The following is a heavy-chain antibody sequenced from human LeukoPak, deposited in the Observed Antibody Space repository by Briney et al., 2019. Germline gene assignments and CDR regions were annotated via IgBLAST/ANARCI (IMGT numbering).Heavy chain of an antibody. D-gene: IGHD6-19*01. CDR3: ARDLAVAGSDY. CDR1: GFTFSSYS. V-gene: IGHV3-21*01. J-gene: IGHJ4*02. CDR2: ISSSSSYI. Sequence: GGSLRLSCAASGFTFSSYSMNWVRQAPGKGLEWVSSISSSSSYIYSADSVKGRFTISRDNAKNSLYLQMNSLRAEDTAVYYCARDLAVAGSDYWGQGTLVTVSS.